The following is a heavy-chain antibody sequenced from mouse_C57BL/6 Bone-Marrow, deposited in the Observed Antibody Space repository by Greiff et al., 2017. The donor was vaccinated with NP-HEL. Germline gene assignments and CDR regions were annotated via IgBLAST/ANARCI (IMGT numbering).Heavy chain of an antibody. CDR3: TTRAWFAY. CDR1: GFNIKDDY. J-gene: IGHJ3*01. CDR2: IDPENGDT. Sequence: EVQLQQSGAELVRPGASVKLSCTASGFNIKDDYMHWVKQRPEQGLEWIGWIDPENGDTEYASKFQGKATITADTSSNTAYLQLSSLTSEDTAGYYCTTRAWFAYWGQGTLVTVSA. V-gene: IGHV14-4*01.